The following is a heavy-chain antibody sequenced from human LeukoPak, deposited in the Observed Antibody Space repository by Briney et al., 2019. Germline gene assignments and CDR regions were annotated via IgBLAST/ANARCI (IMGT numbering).Heavy chain of an antibody. J-gene: IGHJ4*02. CDR1: GGSISSSSYY. Sequence: SETLSLTCTVSGGSISSSSYYWGWIRQPPGKGLEWIGSIYYSGSTYYNPSLKSRVTISVDTSKSQFSLKLSSVTAADTAVYYCARMQRDYFDYWGQGTLVTVSS. CDR2: IYYSGST. D-gene: IGHD6-25*01. V-gene: IGHV4-39*07. CDR3: ARMQRDYFDY.